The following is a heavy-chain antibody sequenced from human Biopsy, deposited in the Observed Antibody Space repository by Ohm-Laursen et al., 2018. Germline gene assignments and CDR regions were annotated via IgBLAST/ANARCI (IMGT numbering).Heavy chain of an antibody. Sequence: GSLRLSCAASGFTFSSHAMSWVRQAPGKGLEWVSVITGVGGVTYYAGPVKGRFTVSRDNSMNTMFLQMNSLRAQDAGTYYCAKWGTSMALYHFYGMDVWGQGTTVSVSS. D-gene: IGHD5-18*01. CDR3: AKWGTSMALYHFYGMDV. J-gene: IGHJ6*02. V-gene: IGHV3-23*01. CDR1: GFTFSSHA. CDR2: ITGVGGVT.